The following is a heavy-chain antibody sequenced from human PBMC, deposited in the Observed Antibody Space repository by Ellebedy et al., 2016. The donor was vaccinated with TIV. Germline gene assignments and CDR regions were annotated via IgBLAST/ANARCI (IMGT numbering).Heavy chain of an antibody. CDR2: INPNSGGT. CDR1: GYTFTGYY. D-gene: IGHD5-12*01. J-gene: IGHJ6*03. V-gene: IGHV1-2*02. CDR3: ARERGYDLGGYYYYYMDV. Sequence: ASVKVSCXASGYTFTGYYMHWVRQAPGQGLEWMGWINPNSGGTNYAQKFQGRVTMTRDTSISTAYMELSRLRSDDTAVYYCARERGYDLGGYYYYYMDVWGKGTTVTVSS.